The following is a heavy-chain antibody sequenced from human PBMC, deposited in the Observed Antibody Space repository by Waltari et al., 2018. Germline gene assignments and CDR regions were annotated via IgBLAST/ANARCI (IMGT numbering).Heavy chain of an antibody. Sequence: QVQLVQSGAEVKKPGASVKVSCKTSGYTFTDYYIHWVRQAPGQGLEWMGIINPSGAVTTYAQNFQGRVTVTRDTSTSTVYMELSSLTSEDTAIYYCARDSKGRCGLAESWGQGVLVTVSS. D-gene: IGHD2-21*01. CDR3: ARDSKGRCGLAES. CDR1: GYTFTDYY. V-gene: IGHV1-46*03. CDR2: INPSGAVT. J-gene: IGHJ5*02.